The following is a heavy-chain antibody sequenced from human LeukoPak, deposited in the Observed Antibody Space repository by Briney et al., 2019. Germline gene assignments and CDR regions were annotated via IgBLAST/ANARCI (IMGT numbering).Heavy chain of an antibody. CDR3: IRVPY. J-gene: IGHJ4*02. CDR2: ISSDGSNT. Sequence: GGSLRLSCAASGFAFSDNYMSWIRQAPGKGLEWVSRISSDGSNTNYADSVKGRFTISRDNAKNTLYLQMNSLRAGDTAVYYCIRVPYWGQGALVTVSS. CDR1: GFAFSDNY. V-gene: IGHV3-74*01.